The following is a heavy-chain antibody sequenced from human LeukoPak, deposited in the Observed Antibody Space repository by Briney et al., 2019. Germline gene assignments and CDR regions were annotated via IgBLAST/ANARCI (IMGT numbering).Heavy chain of an antibody. CDR1: GFTFSSYA. CDR2: ISSDGSNK. Sequence: GGSLRLSCAASGFTFSSYAMHWVRQAPGKGLEWVAVISSDGSNKYYADSVKGRFTISRDNSKNTLYLQMNSLRAEDTALFYCASARKYCSGGTCYRYYFDYWGQGTLVTVSS. V-gene: IGHV3-30*04. CDR3: ASARKYCSGGTCYRYYFDY. D-gene: IGHD2-15*01. J-gene: IGHJ4*02.